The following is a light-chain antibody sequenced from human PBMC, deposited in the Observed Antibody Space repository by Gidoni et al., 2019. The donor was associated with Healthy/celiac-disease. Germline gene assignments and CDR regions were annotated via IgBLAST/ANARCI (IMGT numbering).Light chain of an antibody. CDR2: DAS. Sequence: EIGLTQSPATLSLSPGERATLSCGASQSVSSSYLAWYQQKPVLAPRLLIYDASSRATGIPDRFSGSGSGTVFTLTISRLEPEDFAVYYCQQYGSSPGLTFGGGTKVEIK. CDR3: QQYGSSPGLT. J-gene: IGKJ4*01. CDR1: QSVSSSY. V-gene: IGKV3D-20*01.